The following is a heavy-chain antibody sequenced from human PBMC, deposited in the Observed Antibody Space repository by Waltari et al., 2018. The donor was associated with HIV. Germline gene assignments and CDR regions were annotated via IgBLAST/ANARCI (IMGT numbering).Heavy chain of an antibody. D-gene: IGHD6-13*01. Sequence: EVQLVESGGGLIQPGGSLRLSCAASGFTVSSVYMSWVRQAPGRGLEWVSVIHSIGGRNDAAPGKGRFTISRDNSKNTLYLQMHSLGAEDTAVYYCARDTTVVGTRYFDYWGRGTLVIVSS. J-gene: IGHJ4*02. CDR3: ARDTTVVGTRYFDY. CDR2: IHSIGGR. CDR1: GFTVSSVY. V-gene: IGHV3-53*01.